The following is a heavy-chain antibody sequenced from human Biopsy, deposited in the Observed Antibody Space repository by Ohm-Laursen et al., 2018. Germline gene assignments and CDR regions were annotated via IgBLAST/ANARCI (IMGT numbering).Heavy chain of an antibody. CDR3: ARDTRWSPYGMDV. V-gene: IGHV3-11*01. CDR1: DSPSVTI. CDR2: ISDGGTTI. J-gene: IGHJ6*02. D-gene: IGHD4-23*01. Sequence: GSLRLSCSALDSPSVTIMRWIRQAPGKGLDWVSYISDGGTTIYYADSVKGRFTISRDNAKKSLYLQMNSLRAEDTAVYYCARDTRWSPYGMDVWGQGTAVTVSS.